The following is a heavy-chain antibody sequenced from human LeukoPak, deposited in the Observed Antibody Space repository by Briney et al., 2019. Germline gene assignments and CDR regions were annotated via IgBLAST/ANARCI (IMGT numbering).Heavy chain of an antibody. Sequence: GGSLRLSCAASGFTFSSYAMSWVRQAPGKGLEWASGISGSDTTYYADSVRGRFTISRDYSKNTLFLQINSLRAEDTAVYYCAKLSRGSAVVNDAFDIWGHGTMVTVSS. CDR2: ISGSDTT. CDR1: GFTFSSYA. CDR3: AKLSRGSAVVNDAFDI. D-gene: IGHD2-21*01. J-gene: IGHJ3*02. V-gene: IGHV3-23*01.